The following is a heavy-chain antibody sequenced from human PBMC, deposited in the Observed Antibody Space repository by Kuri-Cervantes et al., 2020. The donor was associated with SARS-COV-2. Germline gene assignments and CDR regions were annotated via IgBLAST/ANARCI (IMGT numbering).Heavy chain of an antibody. V-gene: IGHV1-18*01. CDR2: ISAYNGNT. J-gene: IGHJ5*01. D-gene: IGHD1-26*01. CDR3: ARDRYSGSYVRRWFDY. CDR1: GYTFTSYG. Sequence: ASVKVSCKASGYTFTSYGISWVRQAPGQGLEWMGWISAYNGNTNYAQKLQGRVTMATDTSTSTAYMELRSLRSDDTAVYYCARDRYSGSYVRRWFDYWGQGTLVTVSS.